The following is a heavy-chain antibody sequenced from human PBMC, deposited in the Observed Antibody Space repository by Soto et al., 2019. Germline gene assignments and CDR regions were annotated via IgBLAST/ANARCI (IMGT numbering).Heavy chain of an antibody. CDR2: YNPYIAYG. CDR3: ARNSSDSYGWLDP. D-gene: IGHD3-22*01. J-gene: IGHJ5*02. Sequence: QVQLVQSGAEVKEPGASVKVSCKASGYTFNNYAISWVRQAPGQGLEGMGWYNPYIAYGQSAKKFQGRASMTTDTSTNTAYLELKSLRSVATATYYCARNSSDSYGWLDPWGQGTLVTVSS. V-gene: IGHV1-18*04. CDR1: GYTFNNYA.